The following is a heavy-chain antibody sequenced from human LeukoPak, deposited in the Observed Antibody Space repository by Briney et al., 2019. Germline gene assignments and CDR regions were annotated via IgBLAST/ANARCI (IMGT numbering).Heavy chain of an antibody. CDR3: ARGGGAAAGHYYYYMDV. CDR2: INHSGST. D-gene: IGHD6-13*01. J-gene: IGHJ6*03. V-gene: IGHV4-34*01. Sequence: SETLSLTCAVYGGSFRGYHWSWIRQPPGKGLEWIGEINHSGSTNYNPSLKSRVTISIDTSKNHFSLKLSSVTAADTAVYYCARGGGAAAGHYYYYMDVWGKGTTVTVSS. CDR1: GGSFRGYH.